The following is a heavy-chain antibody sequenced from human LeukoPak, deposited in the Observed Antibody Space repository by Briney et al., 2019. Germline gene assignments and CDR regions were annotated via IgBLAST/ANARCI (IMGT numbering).Heavy chain of an antibody. J-gene: IGHJ4*02. V-gene: IGHV4-59*08. CDR2: VNYDGST. Sequence: SETLSLTCTVSGGSFRDYHWSWIRQPPGKGLEYIGHVNYDGSTNYNPSLKSRVTISVDTSKNQFSLKLSSVTAADTAVYYCARLMDYTYFDYWGQGTLVTVSS. CDR3: ARLMDYTYFDY. CDR1: GGSFRDYH. D-gene: IGHD4-11*01.